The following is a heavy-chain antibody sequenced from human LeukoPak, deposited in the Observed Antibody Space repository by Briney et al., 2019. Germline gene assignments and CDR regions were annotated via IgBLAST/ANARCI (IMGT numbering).Heavy chain of an antibody. CDR2: ISSNGGST. D-gene: IGHD6-19*01. J-gene: IGHJ3*02. CDR1: GFTFSSYA. V-gene: IGHV3-64*01. CDR3: ARNIAVAVHYAFDI. Sequence: GGSLRLSCAASGFTFSSYAMHWVRQAPGKGLEYVSAISSNGGSTYYANSVKGRFTISRDNSKNTLYLQMGSLRAEDMAVYYCARNIAVAVHYAFDIWGQGTMVTVSS.